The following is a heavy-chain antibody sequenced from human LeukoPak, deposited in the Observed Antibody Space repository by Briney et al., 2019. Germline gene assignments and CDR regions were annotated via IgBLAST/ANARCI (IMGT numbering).Heavy chain of an antibody. J-gene: IGHJ6*02. CDR1: GFTFSDYY. D-gene: IGHD3-3*01. Sequence: GGSLRLSCAASGFTFSDYYMSWIRQAPGKGLEWVSYISSSGSTIYYADSVKGRFTISRDNAKNSLYLQMNSLRAEDTAVYYCARAPRGYDFWSGYYKNYYYYGMDVWGQGTTVTVS. CDR2: ISSSGSTI. V-gene: IGHV3-11*01. CDR3: ARAPRGYDFWSGYYKNYYYYGMDV.